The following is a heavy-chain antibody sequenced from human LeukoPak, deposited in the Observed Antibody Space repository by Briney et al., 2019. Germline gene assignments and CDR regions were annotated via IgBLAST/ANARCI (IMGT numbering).Heavy chain of an antibody. Sequence: VSLRLSCAASGFAFNIYCMTWVRRAPGKGLEWVANIKKDGSDKHYVDSARGRFTVSGDNAKSSLYLQMNCLRADDTAVYYCVSLKVSTVRDSFDLWGRGTMVTVSS. CDR2: IKKDGSDK. CDR3: VSLKVSTVRDSFDL. V-gene: IGHV3-7*01. CDR1: GFAFNIYC. J-gene: IGHJ3*01. D-gene: IGHD3-10*01.